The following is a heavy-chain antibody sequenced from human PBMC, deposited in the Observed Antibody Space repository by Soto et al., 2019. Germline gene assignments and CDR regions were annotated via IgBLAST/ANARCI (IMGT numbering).Heavy chain of an antibody. V-gene: IGHV4-31*03. J-gene: IGHJ5*02. CDR3: ARGYRRFGEVTPNNWLDP. Sequence: QVQLQESGPGLVKPSQTLSLTCTVSGASISSGGYYWSWIRQHPGKGLEWIGYIYYNGSTFYNPSLKSRVTISVNTSKSQFSLRLSSVTAADTAVYYCARGYRRFGEVTPNNWLDPWGQVTRVPVSS. CDR1: GASISSGGYY. D-gene: IGHD3-10*01. CDR2: IYYNGST.